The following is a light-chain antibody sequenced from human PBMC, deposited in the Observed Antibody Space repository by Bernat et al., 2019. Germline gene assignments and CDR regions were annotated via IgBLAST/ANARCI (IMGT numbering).Light chain of an antibody. CDR2: DAS. J-gene: IGKJ4*01. CDR1: QTVRSSY. V-gene: IGKV3-20*01. Sequence: EIVLTQSPGTLSLSPGERATLSCRASQTVRSSYLAWYQQKPGQAPRLLIYDASNRATGIPDRFSGSGSGADFTLTISGLEPEDFAVYYCQQYGISVTFGGGTKVEIK. CDR3: QQYGISVT.